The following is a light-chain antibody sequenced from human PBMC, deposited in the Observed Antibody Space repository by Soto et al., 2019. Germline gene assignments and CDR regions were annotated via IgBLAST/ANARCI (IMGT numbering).Light chain of an antibody. CDR3: QQYNEWPPWT. Sequence: DIVLTQSPATLSLSPGERATLSCGASQSVSSSYLAWYQQKPGLAPRLLIYGASTRATGIPGRFSGSGSGAEFTLTISSLQSEDCAVYYCQQYNEWPPWTFGQGTKVDIK. CDR1: QSVSSS. CDR2: GAS. J-gene: IGKJ1*01. V-gene: IGKV3-15*01.